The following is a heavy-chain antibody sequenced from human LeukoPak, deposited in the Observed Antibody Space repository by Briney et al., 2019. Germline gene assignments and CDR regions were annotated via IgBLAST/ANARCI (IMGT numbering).Heavy chain of an antibody. D-gene: IGHD4-23*01. Sequence: QSGGSQRLSCAASDFTVSNNYMSWVRQAPGKGLEWVSVIYSNESTYYADSVKGRFTISRDTSKNTVYLQMNSLRAEDTAMYYCARGLHLGTVVRTYYFDYWGQGTLVTVSS. CDR3: ARGLHLGTVVRTYYFDY. V-gene: IGHV3-53*01. J-gene: IGHJ4*02. CDR1: DFTVSNNY. CDR2: IYSNEST.